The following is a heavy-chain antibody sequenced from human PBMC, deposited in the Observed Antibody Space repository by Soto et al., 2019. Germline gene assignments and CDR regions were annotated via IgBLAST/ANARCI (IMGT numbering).Heavy chain of an antibody. CDR1: GFTFSSYA. J-gene: IGHJ4*02. CDR3: AKTYYYDSSGYSEFDY. V-gene: IGHV3-23*01. D-gene: IGHD3-22*01. Sequence: EVQLLESGGGLVQPGGSLRLSCAASGFTFSSYAMSWVRQAPGKGLEWVSAISGSGGSTYYADSVKGRFTISRDNSKNTLYLQMNSLRAEDTAVYYCAKTYYYDSSGYSEFDYWGQGTLVTVSS. CDR2: ISGSGGST.